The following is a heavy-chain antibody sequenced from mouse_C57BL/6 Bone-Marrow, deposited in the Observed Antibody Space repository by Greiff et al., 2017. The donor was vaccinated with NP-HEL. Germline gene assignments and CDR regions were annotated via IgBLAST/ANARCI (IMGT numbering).Heavy chain of an antibody. CDR3: AGNYYGSSFFDY. V-gene: IGHV1-7*01. J-gene: IGHJ2*01. Sequence: VMLVESGAELAKPGASVKLSCKASGYTFTSYWMHWVKQRPGQGLEWIGYINPSSGYTKYNQKFKDKATLTADKSSSTAYMQLSSLTYEDSAVYYCAGNYYGSSFFDYWGQGTTLTVSS. CDR2: INPSSGYT. CDR1: GYTFTSYW. D-gene: IGHD1-1*01.